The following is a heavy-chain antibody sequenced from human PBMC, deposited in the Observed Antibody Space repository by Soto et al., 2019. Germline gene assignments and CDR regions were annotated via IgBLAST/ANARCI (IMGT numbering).Heavy chain of an antibody. CDR3: ASDLVGASDSYGLDV. V-gene: IGHV3-33*01. J-gene: IGHJ6*02. D-gene: IGHD1-26*01. CDR2: IWHDGNNK. Sequence: QVQLVESGGGVVQPGRSLRLSCAASGFTFSNYGMHWVRQAPGKGLEWVAIIWHDGNNKYYADSVRARFIISRDNSKNRLYLQMNSLRAEDTAVYYCASDLVGASDSYGLDVWGQGTPVTVSS. CDR1: GFTFSNYG.